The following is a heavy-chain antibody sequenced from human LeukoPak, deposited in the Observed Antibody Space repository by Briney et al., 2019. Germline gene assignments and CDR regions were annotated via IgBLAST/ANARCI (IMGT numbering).Heavy chain of an antibody. J-gene: IGHJ4*02. CDR3: ARASDTSWPFDF. V-gene: IGHV1-18*01. Sequence: ASVKVSCKASDYAFTTFGIMWVRHAPGQGLEWMGWISTSKTYTRYAQKVQGRATLTTDPSTSTAYLELTSLTSDDTAVYFCARASDTSWPFDFWGQGTKVTVSS. D-gene: IGHD2-2*01. CDR1: DYAFTTFG. CDR2: ISTSKTYT.